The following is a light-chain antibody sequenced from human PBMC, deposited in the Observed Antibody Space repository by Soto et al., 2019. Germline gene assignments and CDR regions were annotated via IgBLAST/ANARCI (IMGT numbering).Light chain of an antibody. CDR3: QQYNNWPLTWT. V-gene: IGKV3D-15*01. CDR2: GAS. J-gene: IGKJ1*01. CDR1: QIVGGDT. Sequence: EIVLTQSPGTLSLSPGERATLSCMASQIVGGDTLAWFQQRPGQAPRLVIYGASNRAAGIPDRFSGSGSGTEFTLTISSLQSEDFAVYYCQQYNNWPLTWTFGQGTKVDIK.